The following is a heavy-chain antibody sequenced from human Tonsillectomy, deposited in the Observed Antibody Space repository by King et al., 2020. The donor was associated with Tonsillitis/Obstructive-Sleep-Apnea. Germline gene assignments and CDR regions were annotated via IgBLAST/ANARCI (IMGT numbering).Heavy chain of an antibody. D-gene: IGHD2-2*02. V-gene: IGHV3-21*01. CDR2: ISGSSRYI. CDR1: GFTFSTYT. CDR3: AVYGEGGYCSSTSCYIDY. Sequence: QLVQSGGGLVKPGGSLRLSCAASGFTFSTYTMNWVRQDPGKGLEWVSSISGSSRYIYYADSVKGRFTISRDNAKNSLYLQMNSLRAEDTAVYYCAVYGEGGYCSSTSCYIDYWGQGTLVTVSS. J-gene: IGHJ4*02.